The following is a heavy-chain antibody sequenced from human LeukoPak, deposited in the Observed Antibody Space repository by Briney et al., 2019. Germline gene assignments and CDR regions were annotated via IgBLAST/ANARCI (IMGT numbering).Heavy chain of an antibody. D-gene: IGHD2-8*02. CDR3: ARDTGTSPPDY. Sequence: APVKVSCKASGYTXSTYGISWVRQAPGQGLEWMGWISAYSGNTNYAQKVQGRVTMTTDTSTSTAYMELRSLRSDDTAVYYCARDTGTSPPDYWGRGTLVTVSS. CDR2: ISAYSGNT. CDR1: GYTXSTYG. V-gene: IGHV1-18*01. J-gene: IGHJ4*02.